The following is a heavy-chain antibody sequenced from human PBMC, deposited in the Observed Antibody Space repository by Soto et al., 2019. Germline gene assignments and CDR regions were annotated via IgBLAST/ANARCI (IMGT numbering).Heavy chain of an antibody. CDR1: GGSFSGYY. J-gene: IGHJ6*02. D-gene: IGHD4-4*01. CDR2: INHSGST. Sequence: PSETLSLTCAVYGGSFSGYYWSWIRQPPGKGLEWIGEINHSGSTNYNPSLKSRVTISVDTSKIQFSLKLSSVTAADTAVYYCARDGPKRLHHGYYGLEVWGQGTTVTVSS. CDR3: ARDGPKRLHHGYYGLEV. V-gene: IGHV4-34*01.